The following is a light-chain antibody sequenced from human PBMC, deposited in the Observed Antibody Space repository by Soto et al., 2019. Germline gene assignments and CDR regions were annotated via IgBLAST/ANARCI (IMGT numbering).Light chain of an antibody. V-gene: IGKV3-15*01. Sequence: IVMTQSPATLSVSPGERATLSCRASQSLGGSLAWYQQKPGQAPRLLIYGASTRVTGIPARFSGSGSGTEFTLTISSLQSEDFAVYYCQQYNNWPWTFGQGTKVDIK. CDR3: QQYNNWPWT. CDR2: GAS. J-gene: IGKJ1*01. CDR1: QSLGGS.